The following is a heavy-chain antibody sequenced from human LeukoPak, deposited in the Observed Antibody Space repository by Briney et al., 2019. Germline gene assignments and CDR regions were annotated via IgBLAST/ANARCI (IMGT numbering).Heavy chain of an antibody. CDR1: GYSFTSYW. J-gene: IGHJ3*02. CDR2: IYPGDSDT. Sequence: PGESLKISCKGSGYSFTSYWIGWVRQMPGKGLEWMGIIYPGDSDTRYSPSFQGQVTISADKSISTAYLQWSSLKASDTAMYYCARTSNYYDSSGYSIPDAFDIWGQGTMVTVSS. D-gene: IGHD3-22*01. CDR3: ARTSNYYDSSGYSIPDAFDI. V-gene: IGHV5-51*01.